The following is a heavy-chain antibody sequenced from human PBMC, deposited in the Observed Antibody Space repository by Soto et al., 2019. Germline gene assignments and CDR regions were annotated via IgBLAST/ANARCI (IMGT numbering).Heavy chain of an antibody. CDR2: ISAYNGNT. J-gene: IGHJ4*02. V-gene: IGHV1-18*01. Sequence: ASLKVSCKASGYTFTSYGISWVRQAPGQGLEWMGWISAYNGNTNYAQKLQGRVTMTTDTSTSTAYMELRSLRSDDTAVYYCARDPTPWVRGVTFSSGGVPFDYWGQGTLVTVSS. CDR3: ARDPTPWVRGVTFSSGGVPFDY. CDR1: GYTFTSYG. D-gene: IGHD3-10*01.